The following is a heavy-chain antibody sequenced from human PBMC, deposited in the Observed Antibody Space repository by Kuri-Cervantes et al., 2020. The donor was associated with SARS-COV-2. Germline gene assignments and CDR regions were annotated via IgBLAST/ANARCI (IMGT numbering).Heavy chain of an antibody. D-gene: IGHD4-17*01. V-gene: IGHV1-69*06. CDR1: RGTFSTHG. CDR2: IVPMFGTL. J-gene: IGHJ4*02. Sequence: SVKVSCKPSRGTFSTHGVGWVRQAPGQGLEWLGGIVPMFGTLDYAQSFQGRVTITADKSTNTVYMELKSLTSQDTAVYLCARDYGNVHFDSWGQGTLVTVSS. CDR3: ARDYGNVHFDS.